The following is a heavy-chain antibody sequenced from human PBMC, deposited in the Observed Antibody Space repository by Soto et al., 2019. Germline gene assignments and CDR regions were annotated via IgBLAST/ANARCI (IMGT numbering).Heavy chain of an antibody. Sequence: PWGSLRLSCAASGFTFSSYAMSWVRQAPGKGLEWVSAISGSGGSTYYADSVKGRFTISRDNSNNTLYLQMNSLRAEDTAVYYCANLLAAAGTYDYWGQGTLVTVSS. D-gene: IGHD6-13*01. CDR2: ISGSGGST. J-gene: IGHJ4*02. CDR1: GFTFSSYA. V-gene: IGHV3-23*01. CDR3: ANLLAAAGTYDY.